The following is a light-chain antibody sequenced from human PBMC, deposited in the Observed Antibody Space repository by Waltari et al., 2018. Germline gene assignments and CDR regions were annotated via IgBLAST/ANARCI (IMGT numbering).Light chain of an antibody. Sequence: EIVMTQSPSTLSVSPGERATLPCRASQSVSSNLAWYQQKPGQAPRLLIYGASTRATGIPARFSGSGSGTEFTLTISSMQSEDFAVYYCQQYNNWPPITFGQGTRLEIK. CDR2: GAS. J-gene: IGKJ5*01. CDR1: QSVSSN. CDR3: QQYNNWPPIT. V-gene: IGKV3-15*01.